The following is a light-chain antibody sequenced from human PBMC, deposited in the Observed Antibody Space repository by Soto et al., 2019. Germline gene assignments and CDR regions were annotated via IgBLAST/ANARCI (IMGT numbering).Light chain of an antibody. CDR2: DAS. Sequence: EIVLTQSPVTLSLSPGERATLSCRASQSVSSYLAWYQQKPGQAPRLLIYDASNRATGIPARFSGSGSGTDFTLTINSLEPEDFAIYYCQQRANWQVSFGQGTRLEI. V-gene: IGKV3-11*01. CDR1: QSVSSY. J-gene: IGKJ5*01. CDR3: QQRANWQVS.